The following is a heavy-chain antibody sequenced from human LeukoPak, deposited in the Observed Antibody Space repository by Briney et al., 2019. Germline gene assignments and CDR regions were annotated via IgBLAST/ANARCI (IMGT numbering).Heavy chain of an antibody. CDR2: IYHSGST. CDR1: GGSISIYY. CDR3: ARGGAARLHFQN. V-gene: IGHV4-59*01. D-gene: IGHD6-6*01. J-gene: IGHJ1*01. Sequence: SETLSLTCTVSGGSISIYYWNWIRQPPGKGLEWIGYIYHSGSTNYNPSLQSRVTISVDTSKNQFSLNLNSVTAADTAVYYCARGGAARLHFQNWGQGTLVTVSS.